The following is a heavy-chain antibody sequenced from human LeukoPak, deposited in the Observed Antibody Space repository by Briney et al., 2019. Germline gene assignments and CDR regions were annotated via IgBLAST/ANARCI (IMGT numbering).Heavy chain of an antibody. CDR3: ARVGGGDILTGYSPFLDY. CDR1: GGSISSYY. Sequence: SETLSLTCTVSGGSISSYYWSWIRQPPGKGPEWIGYIYYSGSTNYNPSLKSRVTISVDTSKNQFSLKLSSVTAADTAVYYCARVGGGDILTGYSPFLDYWGQGTLVTVSS. V-gene: IGHV4-59*01. J-gene: IGHJ4*02. CDR2: IYYSGST. D-gene: IGHD3-9*01.